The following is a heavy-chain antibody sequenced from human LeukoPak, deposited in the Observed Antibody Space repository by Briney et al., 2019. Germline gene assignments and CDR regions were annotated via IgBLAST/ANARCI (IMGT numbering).Heavy chain of an antibody. CDR1: GFTVSSNY. D-gene: IGHD6-13*01. V-gene: IGHV3-53*01. J-gene: IGHJ4*02. CDR3: ARLSSSWSLDYYFDY. Sequence: GGSLRLSCAASGFTVSSNYMSWVRQAPGKGLEWVSVIYSGGSTYYADSVKGRFTISRDNSKNTLYLQMNSLRAEDTAVYYCARLSSSWSLDYYFDYWGQGTLVTVSS. CDR2: IYSGGST.